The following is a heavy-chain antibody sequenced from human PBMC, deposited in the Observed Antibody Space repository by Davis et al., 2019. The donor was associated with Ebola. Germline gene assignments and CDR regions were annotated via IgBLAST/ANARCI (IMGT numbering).Heavy chain of an antibody. Sequence: GESLKISCTGSGYSFTSYWIGWVRQMPGKGLEWMGIIYPGDSDTSYSPSFQGQVTISADNAISTAYLQWSSLKASDTAMYDCARLTFRENWYFDLWGRGTLVTVSS. J-gene: IGHJ2*01. CDR3: ARLTFRENWYFDL. D-gene: IGHD3-10*01. CDR2: IYPGDSDT. CDR1: GYSFTSYW. V-gene: IGHV5-51*01.